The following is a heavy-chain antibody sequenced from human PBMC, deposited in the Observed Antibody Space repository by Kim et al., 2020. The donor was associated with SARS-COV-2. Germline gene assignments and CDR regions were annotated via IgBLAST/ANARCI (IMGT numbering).Heavy chain of an antibody. V-gene: IGHV4-30-2*04. CDR3: ASQQLKYYYYGMDV. Sequence: PSLQSRVTISVDTSKNQFSLKLSSVTAADTAVYYCASQQLKYYYYGMDVWGQGTTVTVSS. J-gene: IGHJ6*02. D-gene: IGHD6-13*01.